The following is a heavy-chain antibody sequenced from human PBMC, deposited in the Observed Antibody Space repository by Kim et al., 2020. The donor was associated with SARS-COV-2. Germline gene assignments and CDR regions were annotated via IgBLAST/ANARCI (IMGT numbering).Heavy chain of an antibody. CDR1: GGSISSYY. Sequence: SETLSLTCTVSGGSISSYYWSWIRQPPGKGLEWIGYIYYSGSTNYNPSLKSRVTISVDTSKNQFSLKLSSVTAADTAVYYCATRAVGAAAGTFDYWGQGTLVTVSS. J-gene: IGHJ4*02. CDR3: ATRAVGAAAGTFDY. D-gene: IGHD6-13*01. CDR2: IYYSGST. V-gene: IGHV4-59*01.